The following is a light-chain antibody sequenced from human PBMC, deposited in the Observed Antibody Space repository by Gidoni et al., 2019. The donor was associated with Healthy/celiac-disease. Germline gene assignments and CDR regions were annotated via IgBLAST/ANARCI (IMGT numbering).Light chain of an antibody. CDR1: QSISSY. Sequence: DIQMTQSPSSLSASVGDRVTITCRASQSISSYLNWYQQKQGKAPKLLIYAASSLQSGVPSRFSRRGSGTDFTLTISSLHPEDFATYYCQQSYSTPRGFGQGTKLEIK. J-gene: IGKJ2*03. CDR2: AAS. V-gene: IGKV1-39*01. CDR3: QQSYSTPRG.